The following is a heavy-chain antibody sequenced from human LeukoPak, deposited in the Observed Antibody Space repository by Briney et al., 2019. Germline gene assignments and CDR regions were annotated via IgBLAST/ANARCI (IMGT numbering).Heavy chain of an antibody. CDR2: ISGSGGST. CDR1: GFTFSSYA. D-gene: IGHD2-21*02. V-gene: IGHV3-23*01. Sequence: PGGSLRLSCAASGFTFSSYAMSWVRQAPGKGLEWVSAISGSGGSTYYADSVKGRFTTSRDNSKNTLYLQMNSLRAEDTAVYYCAKCSMFADCPIGYWGQGTLVTVSS. J-gene: IGHJ4*02. CDR3: AKCSMFADCPIGY.